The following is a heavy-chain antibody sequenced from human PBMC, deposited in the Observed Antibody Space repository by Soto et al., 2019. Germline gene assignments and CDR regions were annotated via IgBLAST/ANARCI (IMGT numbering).Heavy chain of an antibody. CDR1: GGSISSYY. CDR2: IYNSGST. CDR3: AYGDSRGPFDS. D-gene: IGHD4-17*01. V-gene: IGHV4-59*01. J-gene: IGHJ4*02. Sequence: QVQLQESGPGLVRPSETLSLTCTVSGGSISSYYWSWLRQPPGKGLEWIGDIYNSGSTNYNPSLKSRVTISVDTSKNQFSLKLSSVTAADTAVYYCAYGDSRGPFDSWGQGTLVTVSS.